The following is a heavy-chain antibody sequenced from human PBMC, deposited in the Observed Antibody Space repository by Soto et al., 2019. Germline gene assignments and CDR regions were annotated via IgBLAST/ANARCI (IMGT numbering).Heavy chain of an antibody. CDR3: ARGPSSLTPFDY. D-gene: IGHD2-2*01. CDR1: GFTFSSYA. V-gene: IGHV3-30-3*01. Sequence: PGGSLRLSCAASGFTFSSYAMHWVRQAPGKGLEWVAGISYDGSNKYYADSVKGRFTISRDNSKNTLYLQMNSLRAEDTAVFYCARGPSSLTPFDYWGPTPVVTVST. CDR2: ISYDGSNK. J-gene: IGHJ4*02.